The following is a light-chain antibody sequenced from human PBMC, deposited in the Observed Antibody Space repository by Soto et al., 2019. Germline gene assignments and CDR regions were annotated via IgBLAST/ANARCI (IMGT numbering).Light chain of an antibody. Sequence: QSALTQPPSASGSPGQSVTISCIGTSSDVGGYNYVSWYQQHPGKAPKLMIYEVSKRPSGVPDRFSGSKSGNTASLTVSGLQAEDEADYYCSSYVGSNNYVFGTGTKVT. CDR2: EVS. CDR3: SSYVGSNNYV. CDR1: SSDVGGYNY. V-gene: IGLV2-8*01. J-gene: IGLJ1*01.